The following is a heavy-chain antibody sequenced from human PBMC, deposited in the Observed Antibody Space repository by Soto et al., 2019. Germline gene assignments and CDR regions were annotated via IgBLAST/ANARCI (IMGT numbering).Heavy chain of an antibody. V-gene: IGHV3-23*01. Sequence: EVQLLESGGGLVQPGGSLRLSCAASGFTFSNYAMSWVRQAPEKGLEWVSTISGSGGSTYYAASVKGRFIISRDNSKSTMYLQIHSLRAEDKAVYYCAKTEAAGSGGYLYYDMDFWGKGTTVTVSS. CDR3: AKTEAAGSGGYLYYDMDF. D-gene: IGHD6-13*01. CDR1: GFTFSNYA. CDR2: ISGSGGST. J-gene: IGHJ6*03.